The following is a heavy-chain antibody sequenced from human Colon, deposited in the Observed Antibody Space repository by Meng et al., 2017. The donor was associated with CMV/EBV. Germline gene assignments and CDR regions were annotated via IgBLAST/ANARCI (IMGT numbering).Heavy chain of an antibody. D-gene: IGHD6-19*01. V-gene: IGHV4-30-4*01. CDR1: GGSVKSGDYY. J-gene: IGHJ5*02. Sequence: SGGSVKSGDYYWTWIRQPPGKGLEWIGYIHNSGSTYYNPSLKSRINISLDTSKNQLSLELNSVTAADTAVYYCARDRITVAGNWFDPWGQGTLVTVSS. CDR2: IHNSGST. CDR3: ARDRITVAGNWFDP.